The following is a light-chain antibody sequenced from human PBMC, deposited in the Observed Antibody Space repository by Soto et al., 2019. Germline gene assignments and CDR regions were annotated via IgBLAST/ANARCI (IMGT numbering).Light chain of an antibody. Sequence: QSALTQPPSASGSPGQSVTISCTGTSSDVGAYNYVSWYQQHPGKAPKVMIYEVNKRPSGVPDRFSGSKSGNTASLTVSGVQAEDEAEYYCSSYAGSNNVVFGGGTKLTVL. CDR3: SSYAGSNNVV. CDR1: SSDVGAYNY. J-gene: IGLJ2*01. CDR2: EVN. V-gene: IGLV2-8*01.